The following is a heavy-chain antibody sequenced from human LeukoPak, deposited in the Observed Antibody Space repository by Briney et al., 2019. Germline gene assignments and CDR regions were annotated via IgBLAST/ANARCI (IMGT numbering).Heavy chain of an antibody. V-gene: IGHV1-2*02. CDR3: ARSDYYGSGSYSY. CDR2: INPNSGGT. D-gene: IGHD3-10*01. J-gene: IGHJ4*02. CDR1: GYTYTCYD. Sequence: ASVKVSRKASGYTYTCYDMHWVRQAPGQGLEWMGWINPNSGGTNYAQKFQGRATMTGDTSISTAYMELSRLRSDDTAVYYCARSDYYGSGSYSYWGQGTLVTVSS.